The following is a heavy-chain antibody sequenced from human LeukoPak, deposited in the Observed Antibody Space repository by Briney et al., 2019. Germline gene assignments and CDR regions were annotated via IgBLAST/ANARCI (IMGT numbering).Heavy chain of an antibody. J-gene: IGHJ4*02. CDR1: GGSISSYF. V-gene: IGHV4-59*01. CDR3: AREGGDRGGYYFDY. CDR2: IYYSGST. Sequence: PSETLSLTCTVSGGSISSYFWIWIRQPPGKGLEWIGYIYYSGSTNYNPSLKSRVTISVDTSKNQFSLKLSSVTAADTAVYYCAREGGDRGGYYFDYWGQGTLVTVSS. D-gene: IGHD1-26*01.